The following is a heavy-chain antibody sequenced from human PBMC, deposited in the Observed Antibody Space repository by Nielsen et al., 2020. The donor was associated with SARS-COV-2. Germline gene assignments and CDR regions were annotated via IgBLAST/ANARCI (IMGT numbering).Heavy chain of an antibody. V-gene: IGHV4-34*01. CDR3: ARHSPYYYDSSGRAEYFQH. Sequence: SETLSLTCAVYGGSFSGYYWSWIRQPPGKGLEWIGEINHSGSTNYNPSLKSRVTISVDTSKNQFSPKLSSVTAADTAVYYCARHSPYYYDSSGRAEYFQHWGQGTLVTVSS. CDR1: GGSFSGYY. J-gene: IGHJ1*01. D-gene: IGHD3-22*01. CDR2: INHSGST.